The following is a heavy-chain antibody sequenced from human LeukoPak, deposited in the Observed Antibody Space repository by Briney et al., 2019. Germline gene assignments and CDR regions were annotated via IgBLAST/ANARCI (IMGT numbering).Heavy chain of an antibody. D-gene: IGHD2-15*01. CDR2: INPNSGDT. V-gene: IGHV1-2*02. Sequence: ASVKVSCKASGYIFTGYYMHWVRQAPGQGLEWMGWINPNSGDTNYAQKFQGRVTMTRDTSISTAYMELSRLRSDDTAVYYCARGRGTSGSNRDFYYYYMDVWGKGTTVTVSS. CDR3: ARGRGTSGSNRDFYYYYMDV. CDR1: GYIFTGYY. J-gene: IGHJ6*03.